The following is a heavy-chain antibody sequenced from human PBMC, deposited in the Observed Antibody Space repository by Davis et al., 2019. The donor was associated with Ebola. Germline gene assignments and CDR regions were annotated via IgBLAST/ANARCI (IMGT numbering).Heavy chain of an antibody. D-gene: IGHD3-22*01. CDR1: GFTFSSYA. Sequence: GESLKISCAASGFTFSSYAMSWVRQAPGKGLEWVSAISGSGGSTYYADSVKGRFTISRDNAKNSLYLQMNSLRAEDTAVYYCARIVNNYYDSSGPFWGQGTLVTVSS. CDR2: ISGSGGST. V-gene: IGHV3-23*01. J-gene: IGHJ4*02. CDR3: ARIVNNYYDSSGPF.